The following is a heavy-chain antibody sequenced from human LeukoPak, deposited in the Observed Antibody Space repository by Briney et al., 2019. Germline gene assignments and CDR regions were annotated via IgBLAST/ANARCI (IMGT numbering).Heavy chain of an antibody. CDR1: GFTFSSYA. Sequence: GGSLRLFCTASGFTFSSYAMSWVRQAPGKGLVWVSGISGTGGSTYYADSVKGRFTISRDNSKNTLYLQMNGLRAEDTAVYYCAIIAAAAYFDYWGQGTLVTVFS. V-gene: IGHV3-23*01. CDR2: ISGTGGST. CDR3: AIIAAAAYFDY. D-gene: IGHD6-13*01. J-gene: IGHJ4*02.